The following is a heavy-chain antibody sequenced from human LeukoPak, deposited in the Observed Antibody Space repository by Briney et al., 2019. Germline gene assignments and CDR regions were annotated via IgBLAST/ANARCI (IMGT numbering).Heavy chain of an antibody. CDR2: IRYDGSNK. J-gene: IGHJ6*03. D-gene: IGHD3-9*01. CDR3: ARGRSGYYPYYYYYMDV. V-gene: IGHV3-30*02. Sequence: GGSLRLSCAASGFTFSSYGMHWVRQAPGKGLEWVAFIRYDGSNKYYADSVKGRFTISRDNSKNTLYLQMNSLRAEDTAVYYCARGRSGYYPYYYYYMDVWGKGTTVTISS. CDR1: GFTFSSYG.